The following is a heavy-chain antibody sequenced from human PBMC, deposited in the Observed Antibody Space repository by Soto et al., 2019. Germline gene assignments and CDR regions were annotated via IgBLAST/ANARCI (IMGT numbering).Heavy chain of an antibody. D-gene: IGHD5-12*01. V-gene: IGHV3-33*06. J-gene: IGHJ4*02. Sequence: QVQLVESGGGVVQPGRSLRLSCAASGFTFSDYAIHWVRQAPGEGLEWVAVMWYDGSNTYYADSVKGRFTISRDNSKSTLYLQMNSLRAEDTAVYYCAKDRGSTDGYNPIDYWGQGTLVTVSS. CDR1: GFTFSDYA. CDR2: MWYDGSNT. CDR3: AKDRGSTDGYNPIDY.